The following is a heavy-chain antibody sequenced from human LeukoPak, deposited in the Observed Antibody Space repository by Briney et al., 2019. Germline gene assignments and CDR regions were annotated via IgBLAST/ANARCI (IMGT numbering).Heavy chain of an antibody. CDR1: GYTFTGYD. V-gene: IGHV1-8*01. J-gene: IGHJ6*03. D-gene: IGHD2/OR15-2a*01. CDR2: MNPNSGNT. CDR3: ARGFLTYYYMDV. Sequence: ASVKVSCKASGYTFTGYDINWVRQATGQGLEWMGWMNPNSGNTGYAQKFQGRVTMTRNTSISTAYMELSSLRSEDTAVYYCARGFLTYYYMDVWGKGTTVTVSS.